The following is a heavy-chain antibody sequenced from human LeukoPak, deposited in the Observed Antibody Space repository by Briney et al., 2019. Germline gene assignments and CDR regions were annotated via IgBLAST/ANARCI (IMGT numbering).Heavy chain of an antibody. J-gene: IGHJ4*02. V-gene: IGHV1-24*01. CDR2: FDPEDGET. Sequence: ASVKVSCKVSGYTLTELSMHWVRQAPGKGLEWVGGFDPEDGETIYAQKFQGRVTMTEDTSTDTAYMELSSLRSEDTAVYYCATGLLDARGVVDYWGQGTLVTVSS. CDR3: ATGLLDARGVVDY. D-gene: IGHD6-6*01. CDR1: GYTLTELS.